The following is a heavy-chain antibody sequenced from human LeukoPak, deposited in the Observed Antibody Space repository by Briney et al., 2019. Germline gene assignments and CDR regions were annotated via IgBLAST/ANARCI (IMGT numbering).Heavy chain of an antibody. CDR3: AKDPFEPTNYYFDS. V-gene: IGHV3-23*01. Sequence: GGSLRLSCAASGINFSKAWMTWVRQTPGKGLEWVSSLSGNGDSPYYVDSVKGRFTISRDNSKHTLYLQMNSLTVEDTAVYYCAKDPFEPTNYYFDSWGQGTLVTVSS. J-gene: IGHJ4*02. CDR2: LSGNGDSP. D-gene: IGHD3-9*01. CDR1: GINFSKAW.